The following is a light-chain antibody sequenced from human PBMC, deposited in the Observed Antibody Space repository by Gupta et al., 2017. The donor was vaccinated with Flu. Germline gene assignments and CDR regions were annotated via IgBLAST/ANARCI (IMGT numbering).Light chain of an antibody. CDR2: EAT. V-gene: IGKV1-5*03. Sequence: DIQISQSPSPLSASVGDRVTITCRATETISSWLAWYQQQPGKAPKLLIYEATSLQDGVPSRFSGSGSGTAFTLTISSLQPDDVATYYCQQYNDGRTFGQGTKVEIK. CDR3: QQYNDGRT. CDR1: ETISSW. J-gene: IGKJ1*01.